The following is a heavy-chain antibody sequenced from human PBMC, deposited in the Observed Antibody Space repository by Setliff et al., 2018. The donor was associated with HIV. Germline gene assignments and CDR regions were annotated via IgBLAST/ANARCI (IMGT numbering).Heavy chain of an antibody. CDR2: IYYSGST. CDR1: GGSISSSSYY. J-gene: IGHJ3*02. Sequence: SETLSLTCTVSGGSISSSSYYWGWIRQPPGKGLEWTESIYYSGSTYYNPSLKSRVTISVETSKNQFSLKLSSVTAADTAVYYCARQCRDGYKGDIWGQGTMVTVSS. V-gene: IGHV4-39*01. CDR3: ARQCRDGYKGDI. D-gene: IGHD5-12*01.